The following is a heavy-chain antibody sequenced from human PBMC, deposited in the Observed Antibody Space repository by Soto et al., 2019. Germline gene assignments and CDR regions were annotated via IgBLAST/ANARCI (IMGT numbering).Heavy chain of an antibody. CDR3: AKSSSGLRDYFDS. D-gene: IGHD3-10*01. CDR1: GFTLSTFA. CDR2: TSYDGLNT. Sequence: GGSLRLSCAVSGFTLSTFAMHWVRQAPGKGLEWVATTSYDGLNTFCGESVRGRFSISRDTSKNTLFLQMNSLKTEDTAVYYCAKSSSGLRDYFDSWGRGTLVTVSS. J-gene: IGHJ4*02. V-gene: IGHV3-30-3*02.